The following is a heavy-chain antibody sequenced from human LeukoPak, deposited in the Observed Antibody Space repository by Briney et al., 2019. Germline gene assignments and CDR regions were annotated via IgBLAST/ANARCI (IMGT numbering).Heavy chain of an antibody. CDR3: ARLLGGAKTDYFDY. D-gene: IGHD1-26*01. CDR2: FSYTGST. Sequence: SETLSLTCTVSGASISTRSYYWAWIRQPPGKGLEWIGSFSYTGSTHYNPSFKSLKGRVTMSRDTSKNTFSPRLTSVTAAGTGAYFGARLLGGAKTDYFDYWGPGTLVTVSS. V-gene: IGHV4-39*01. J-gene: IGHJ4*02. CDR1: GASISTRSYY.